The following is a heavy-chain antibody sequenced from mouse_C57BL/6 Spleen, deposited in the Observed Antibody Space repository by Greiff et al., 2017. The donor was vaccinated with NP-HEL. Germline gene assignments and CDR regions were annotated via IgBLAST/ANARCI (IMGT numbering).Heavy chain of an antibody. D-gene: IGHD1-1*02. CDR2: IYPNNGGN. CDR1: GYTFTDYY. V-gene: IGHV1-34*01. J-gene: IGHJ2*01. Sequence: VHVKQSGPELVKPGASVKMSCKASGYTFTDYYMHWVKQSHGKSLEWIGYIYPNNGGNGYNQKFKGKATLTVDKSSSTAYMELRSLTSEEAAVYYCARRWAGDYFDYWGQGTTLTVSS. CDR3: ARRWAGDYFDY.